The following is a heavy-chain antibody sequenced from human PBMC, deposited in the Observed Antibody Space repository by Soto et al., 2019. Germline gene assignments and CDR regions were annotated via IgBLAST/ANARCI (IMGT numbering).Heavy chain of an antibody. D-gene: IGHD5-18*01. CDR3: ARDQYSYGYYFDY. CDR1: GFTFSSYW. Sequence: GGSLRLSCAASGFTFSSYWMSWVRQAPGKGLEWVANIKQDGSEKYYVDSVKGRFTISRDNAKNSLYLQMNSLRAEDTAVYYCARDQYSYGYYFDYWGQGTLVTVSS. J-gene: IGHJ4*02. CDR2: IKQDGSEK. V-gene: IGHV3-7*01.